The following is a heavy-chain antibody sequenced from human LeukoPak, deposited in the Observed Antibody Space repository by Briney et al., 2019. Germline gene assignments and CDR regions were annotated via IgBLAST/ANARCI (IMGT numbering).Heavy chain of an antibody. D-gene: IGHD3-3*01. CDR1: GGSISSSSYY. Sequence: KPSETLSLTCTVSGGSISSSSYYWGWIRQPPGKGLEWIGSIYYSGSTYYNPSLKSRVTISVDTSKNQFSLKLSSVTAADTAVYYCARGDFWSGYSGEYYYYYMDVWGKGTTVTVSS. V-gene: IGHV4-39*01. CDR2: IYYSGST. J-gene: IGHJ6*03. CDR3: ARGDFWSGYSGEYYYYYMDV.